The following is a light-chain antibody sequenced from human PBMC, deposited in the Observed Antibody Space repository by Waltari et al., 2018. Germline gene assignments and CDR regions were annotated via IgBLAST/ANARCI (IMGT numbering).Light chain of an antibody. V-gene: IGKV3-20*01. CDR3: QQYGSSPLP. CDR1: QNTYKNY. J-gene: IGKJ4*01. CDR2: TSS. Sequence: EIVLTQSPGTLSLSPGERVTLSCRASQNTYKNYLGWFQQKPGQAPRLLIYTSSSRATGIPDRFSGSGSGTDFTLTISRLEPEDFAVYYCQQYGSSPLPFGGGTKVEIK.